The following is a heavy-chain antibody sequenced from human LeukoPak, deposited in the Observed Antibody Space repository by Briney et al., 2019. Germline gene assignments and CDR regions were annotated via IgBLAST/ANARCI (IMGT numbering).Heavy chain of an antibody. Sequence: GGSLRLSCAASGFTFSSYAMSWVRQAPGKGLEWVSVISGGGGGTYYTDSVKGRFTISRDISKNTLYLQINSLRAEDTAVYYCARNDRGALYDLDYWGQGTLVTVSS. CDR3: ARNDRGALYDLDY. CDR1: GFTFSSYA. J-gene: IGHJ4*02. V-gene: IGHV3-23*01. D-gene: IGHD2-8*01. CDR2: ISGGGGGT.